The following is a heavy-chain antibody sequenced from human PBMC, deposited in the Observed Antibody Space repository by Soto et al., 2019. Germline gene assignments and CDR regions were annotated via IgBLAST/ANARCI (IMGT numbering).Heavy chain of an antibody. CDR3: AIDLHDYLSLRFYP. CDR2: ISTSSSYI. V-gene: IGHV3-21*01. D-gene: IGHD4-17*01. CDR1: GFTFSSYS. Sequence: EVQLVESGGGLVKPGGSLRLSCAASGFTFSSYSMNWVRQAPGKGLEWVSSISTSSSYIYYADSMKGRFTISRDNAKNSLYLQMTSLTAEDTAVYSSAIDLHDYLSLRFYPWGQRTLVPVSS. J-gene: IGHJ5*02.